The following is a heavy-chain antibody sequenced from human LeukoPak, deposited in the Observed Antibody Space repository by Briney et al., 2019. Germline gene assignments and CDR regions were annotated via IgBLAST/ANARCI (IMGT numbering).Heavy chain of an antibody. V-gene: IGHV4-30-4*01. J-gene: IGHJ1*01. CDR1: GGSISSGDYY. D-gene: IGHD4-23*01. CDR2: IYYSGTT. Sequence: SETLSLTCTVSGGSISSGDYYWSWVRQPPGKGLEWIGYIYYSGTTDYNPSLKSRLSISVATSQNHFSLRLRSVPAADTAVYWSARVSSSYGGVLGPRGQGTLATVSS. CDR3: ARVSSSYGGVLGP.